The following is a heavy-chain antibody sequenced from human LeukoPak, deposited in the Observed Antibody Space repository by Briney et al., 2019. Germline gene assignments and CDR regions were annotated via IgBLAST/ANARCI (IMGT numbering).Heavy chain of an antibody. J-gene: IGHJ5*02. D-gene: IGHD2-21*02. CDR2: MNPNSGNT. CDR1: GYTFTSYY. V-gene: IGHV1-8*01. Sequence: ASVKLSCKASGYTFTSYYINWVRQATGQGLEWIGWMNPNSGNTGYAQKFQGRVTMTRNTSISTAYMELSSLRSEDAAVYYCARGRELRGGNSRDWFDPWGQGTLVTVSS. CDR3: ARGRELRGGNSRDWFDP.